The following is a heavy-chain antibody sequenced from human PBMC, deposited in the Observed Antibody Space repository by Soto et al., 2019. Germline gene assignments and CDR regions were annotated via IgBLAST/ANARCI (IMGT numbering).Heavy chain of an antibody. V-gene: IGHV1-8*02. CDR1: GYDFTAYD. J-gene: IGHJ6*02. Sequence: GASVNVSCRASGYDFTAYDINWVRHASGQGLERMGWMNPINGATGTARRFQGRVSLSRNTATGTAYLELTSLRSDDTAVYYCGSGRSPSAPAGGTPYYYAMDVWGQGTTVTVSS. CDR3: GSGRSPSAPAGGTPYYYAMDV. CDR2: MNPINGAT. D-gene: IGHD6-13*01.